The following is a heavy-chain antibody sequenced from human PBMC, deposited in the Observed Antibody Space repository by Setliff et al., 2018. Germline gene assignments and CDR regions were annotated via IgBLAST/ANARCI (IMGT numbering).Heavy chain of an antibody. V-gene: IGHV1-69*10. Sequence: SVKVSCKASRGTFSRYAISWVRQAPGQGREWMGGIIPILGIANYAQKFQGRVTITADKSTSTAYMELSSLRSEDTAVYYCARDGGIGGRDGYNFVDYWGQGTLVTVSS. CDR1: RGTFSRYA. D-gene: IGHD2-15*01. CDR3: ARDGGIGGRDGYNFVDY. CDR2: IIPILGIA. J-gene: IGHJ4*02.